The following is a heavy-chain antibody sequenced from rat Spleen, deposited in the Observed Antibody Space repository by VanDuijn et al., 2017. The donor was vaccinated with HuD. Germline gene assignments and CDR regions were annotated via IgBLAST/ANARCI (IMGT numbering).Heavy chain of an antibody. CDR1: GFTFRDYY. V-gene: IGHV5-29*01. D-gene: IGHD1-12*03. J-gene: IGHJ4*01. CDR3: ARHHYDGYYHGPVLGVMDA. Sequence: EVQLVESGGGLVQPGRSLKLSCAASGFTFRDYYMAWVRQAPTKGMEWVATISYDGSSTYYRDSVKGRFTISRDNAKSTLYLQMDSLRSEDTATYYCARHHYDGYYHGPVLGVMDAWGQGASVTVSS. CDR2: ISYDGSST.